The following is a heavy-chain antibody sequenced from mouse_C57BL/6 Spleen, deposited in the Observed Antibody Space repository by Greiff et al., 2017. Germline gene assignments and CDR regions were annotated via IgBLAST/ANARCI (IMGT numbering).Heavy chain of an antibody. D-gene: IGHD1-1*01. J-gene: IGHJ4*01. Sequence: QVHVKQSGAELARPGASVKLSCKASGYTFTSYGISWVKQRTGQGLEWIGEIYPRSGNTYYNEKFKGKATLTADKSSSTAYMELRSLTSEDSAVYFCARRGYYYYGSIYYAMDYWGQGTSVTVSS. CDR3: ARRGYYYYGSIYYAMDY. CDR1: GYTFTSYG. V-gene: IGHV1-81*01. CDR2: IYPRSGNT.